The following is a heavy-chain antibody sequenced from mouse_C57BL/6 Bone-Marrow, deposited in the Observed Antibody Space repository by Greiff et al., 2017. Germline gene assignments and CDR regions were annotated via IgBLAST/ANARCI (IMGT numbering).Heavy chain of an antibody. Sequence: VQLQQSGAELARPGASVKLSCKASGYTFTSYGISWVKQRTGQGLEWIGEIYPRSGNTYYNEKFKGKATLTADKSSSTAYMELRSLTSEDSAVYFCARTAYGSSYGDAMDYWGQGTSVTVSS. CDR2: IYPRSGNT. D-gene: IGHD1-1*01. V-gene: IGHV1-81*01. CDR1: GYTFTSYG. J-gene: IGHJ4*01. CDR3: ARTAYGSSYGDAMDY.